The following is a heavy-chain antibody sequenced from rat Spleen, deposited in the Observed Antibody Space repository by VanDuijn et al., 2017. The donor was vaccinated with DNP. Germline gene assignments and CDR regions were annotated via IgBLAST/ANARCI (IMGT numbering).Heavy chain of an antibody. CDR3: AKAGGYSPWYFDY. Sequence: EVQLVESGGGLVQPGRSLKLSCAASGFTFSKYGMAWVRQAPTQGLEWVASISTNGGNSYYRDSVKGRFTISRDNAKNTQYLQMDSLRSEETATYYCAKAGGYSPWYFDYWGQGVMVTVSS. CDR1: GFTFSKYG. D-gene: IGHD1-11*01. J-gene: IGHJ2*01. CDR2: ISTNGGNS. V-gene: IGHV5S13*01.